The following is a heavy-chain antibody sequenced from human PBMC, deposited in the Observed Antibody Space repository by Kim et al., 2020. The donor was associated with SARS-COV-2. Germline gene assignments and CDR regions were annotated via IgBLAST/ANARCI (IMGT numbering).Heavy chain of an antibody. CDR3: ARARERIVWTYYYDSSGYNYFDY. V-gene: IGHV1-69*13. D-gene: IGHD3-22*01. J-gene: IGHJ4*02. CDR1: GGTFSSYA. Sequence: SVKVSCKASGGTFSSYAISWVRQAPGQGLEWMGGIIPIFGTANYAQKFQGRVTITADESTSTAYMELSSLRSEDTAVYYCARARERIVWTYYYDSSGYNYFDYWGQGTLVTVSS. CDR2: IIPIFGTA.